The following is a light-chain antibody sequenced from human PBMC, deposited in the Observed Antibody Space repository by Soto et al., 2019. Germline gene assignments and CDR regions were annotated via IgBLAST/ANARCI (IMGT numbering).Light chain of an antibody. CDR2: EVS. V-gene: IGLV2-14*01. Sequence: QSVLAQPGSVSGSLGQSITISCTGTSSYLQAYNYVALDQHQPGKAPTLTISEVSDRPSRAYSRFSGAKSGNTPCRVISRLQADDEAYWYCYSVTSITAYVYGKGPKVTV. CDR1: SSYLQAYNY. J-gene: IGLJ1*01. CDR3: YSVTSITAYV.